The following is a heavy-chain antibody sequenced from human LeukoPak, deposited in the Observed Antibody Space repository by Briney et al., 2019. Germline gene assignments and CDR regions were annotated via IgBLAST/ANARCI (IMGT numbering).Heavy chain of an antibody. Sequence: SETLSLTCYVSRGSINNYYWSWIRQPAGKGLEWIGRIYTSGSTYYNPSLKSRVTISVDTSKNQFSLKLSSVTAADTAVYYCARVGGYDYVWGSYRFYYFDYWGQGTLVTVSS. D-gene: IGHD3-16*02. CDR2: IYTSGST. CDR1: RGSINNYY. V-gene: IGHV4-4*07. CDR3: ARVGGYDYVWGSYRFYYFDY. J-gene: IGHJ4*02.